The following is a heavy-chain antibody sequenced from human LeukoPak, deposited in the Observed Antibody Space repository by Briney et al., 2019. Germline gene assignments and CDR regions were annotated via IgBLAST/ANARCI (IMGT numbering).Heavy chain of an antibody. J-gene: IGHJ4*02. CDR1: GFTFTTSA. D-gene: IGHD3-22*01. Sequence: GTSVKVSCKASGFTFTTSATQWVRQARGQRLEWIGWIVVGSGNTNYAQKFQERVTITRDMSTSTAYMELSSLRSEDTAVYYCAAAYRYFYDRGGYFDYWGQGTLVTVSS. CDR3: AAAYRYFYDRGGYFDY. CDR2: IVVGSGNT. V-gene: IGHV1-58*02.